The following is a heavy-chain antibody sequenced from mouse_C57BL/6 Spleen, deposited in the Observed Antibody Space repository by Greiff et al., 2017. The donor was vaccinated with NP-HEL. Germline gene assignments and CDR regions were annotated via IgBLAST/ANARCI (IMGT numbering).Heavy chain of an antibody. Sequence: QVHVKQSGAELVKPGASVKMYCKASGHTFPPCRHPLVAPLCGPCLYFIFFVYPGSGSIKYNEKFKDKATLTADKSSSTVYMELSRMTSDDSAVYFCARQEGYGYFDVWGTGTTVTVSS. J-gene: IGHJ1*03. CDR2: VYPGSGSI. CDR1: GHTFPPCR. D-gene: IGHD1-1*02. CDR3: ARQEGYGYFDV. V-gene: IGHV1-62-2*01.